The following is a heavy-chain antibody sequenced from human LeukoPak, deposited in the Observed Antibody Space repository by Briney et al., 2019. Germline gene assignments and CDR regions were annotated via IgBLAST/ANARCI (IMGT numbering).Heavy chain of an antibody. V-gene: IGHV4-34*01. D-gene: IGHD6-13*01. CDR2: INHSGST. CDR3: ASSSWYGGQYGY. Sequence: SETLSLTCAVYGGSFSGYYWSWIRQPPGRGLEWIGEINHSGSTNYNPSLKSRVTISVDTSKNQFSLKLSSVTAADTAVYYCASSSWYGGQYGYWGQGTLVTVSS. J-gene: IGHJ4*02. CDR1: GGSFSGYY.